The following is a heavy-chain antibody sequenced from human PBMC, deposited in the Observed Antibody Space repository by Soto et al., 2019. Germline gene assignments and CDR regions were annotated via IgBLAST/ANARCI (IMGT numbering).Heavy chain of an antibody. V-gene: IGHV3-9*01. D-gene: IGHD6-19*01. CDR3: AKVKVVYSRGWYGWYWHFYL. CDR2: ISWNSGTV. J-gene: IGHJ2*01. CDR1: GFTFDDYA. Sequence: GGSLRLSCAASGFTFDDYAMHWVRQAPGKGLEWVSGISWNSGTVGYADSVKGRFTISRDNAKNSLYLQMNSLRAEDTALYYCAKVKVVYSRGWYGWYWHFYLWSRGTLVTVSS.